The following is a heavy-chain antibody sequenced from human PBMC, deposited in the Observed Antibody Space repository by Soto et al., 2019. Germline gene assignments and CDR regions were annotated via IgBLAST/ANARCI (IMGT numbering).Heavy chain of an antibody. J-gene: IGHJ5*02. Sequence: PSETLSLTCTVSGGSISSSSYYWGWIRQPPGKGLEWIGSIYYSGSTYYNPSLKSRVTISVDTSKNQFSLKLSSVTAADTAVYYCALHAQNSMVVTPGPLGQGTLVTV. CDR1: GGSISSSSYY. CDR3: ALHAQNSMVVTPGP. V-gene: IGHV4-39*01. CDR2: IYYSGST. D-gene: IGHD2-21*02.